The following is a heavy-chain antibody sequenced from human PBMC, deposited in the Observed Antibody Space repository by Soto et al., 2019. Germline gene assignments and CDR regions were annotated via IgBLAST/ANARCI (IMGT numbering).Heavy chain of an antibody. V-gene: IGHV3-9*01. CDR2: ISWNGGSI. CDR1: GFTFHDSA. J-gene: IGHJ6*02. Sequence: GGSLRLSCAASGFTFHDSAMHWVRQAPGKGLEWVSGISWNGGSIGQADSVKGRFTISRDNAKNSLYLQMNSLRTEDTALYFFAKDFDHCYGMDVWGQGTTVTVSS. CDR3: AKDFDHCYGMDV.